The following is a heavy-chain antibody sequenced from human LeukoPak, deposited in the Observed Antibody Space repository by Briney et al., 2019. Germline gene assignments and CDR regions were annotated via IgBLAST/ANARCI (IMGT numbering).Heavy chain of an antibody. CDR1: GGSISSGSYS. CDR2: IYHSGST. V-gene: IGHV4-30-2*01. J-gene: IGHJ3*02. D-gene: IGHD5-18*01. Sequence: PSETLSLTCAVSGGSISSGSYSWSWIRQPPGKGLEWIGYIYHSGSTYYNPSLKSRVTISVDRSKNQFSLKLSSVTAADTAVYYCARGGGVDTAMVDAFDIWGQGTMVTVSS. CDR3: ARGGGVDTAMVDAFDI.